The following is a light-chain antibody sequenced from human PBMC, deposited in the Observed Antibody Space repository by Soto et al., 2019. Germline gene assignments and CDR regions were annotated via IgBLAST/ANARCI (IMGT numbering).Light chain of an antibody. Sequence: ALTQPASVSGSPGQSITISCTGTNSDVGAYSYVSWYQQYPGKAPKLLIYDVGARPSGISDRFSGSKSGNTASLTISGLQAEDEADYYCSSYTAFTTYVFGSGTK. V-gene: IGLV2-14*03. CDR1: NSDVGAYSY. J-gene: IGLJ1*01. CDR2: DVG. CDR3: SSYTAFTTYV.